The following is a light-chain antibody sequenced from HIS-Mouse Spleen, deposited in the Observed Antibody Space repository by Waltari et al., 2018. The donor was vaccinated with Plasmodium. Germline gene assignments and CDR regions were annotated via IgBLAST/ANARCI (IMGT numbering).Light chain of an antibody. CDR3: SSYAGSNNLV. CDR2: EVS. CDR1: SSDVGGYNS. Sequence: QSALTQPPSASGSPGQSVPISCTGPSSDVGGYNSVPWYQQHPGKAPKLMIYEVSKRPSGVPDRFSGSKSGNTASLTVSGLQAEDEADYYCSSYAGSNNLVFGGGTKLTVL. V-gene: IGLV2-8*01. J-gene: IGLJ2*01.